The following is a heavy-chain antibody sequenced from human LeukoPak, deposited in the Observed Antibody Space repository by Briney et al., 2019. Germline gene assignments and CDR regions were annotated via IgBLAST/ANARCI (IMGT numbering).Heavy chain of an antibody. CDR2: ISYDGSNK. CDR3: ARDGGAVGGWYQHGYFDY. Sequence: GRSLRLSCAASGFTFSSYAMHWVRQAPGKGLEWVAVISYDGSNKYYADSVKGRFTISRDNSKNTLYLQMNSLRAEDTAVYYCARDGGAVGGWYQHGYFDYWGQGTLVTVSS. CDR1: GFTFSSYA. V-gene: IGHV3-30*04. J-gene: IGHJ4*02. D-gene: IGHD6-19*01.